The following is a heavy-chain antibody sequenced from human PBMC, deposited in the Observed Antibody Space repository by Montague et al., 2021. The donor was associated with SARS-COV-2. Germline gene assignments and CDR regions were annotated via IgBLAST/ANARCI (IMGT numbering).Heavy chain of an antibody. CDR3: ARDGIAAAGKYYYYGMDV. CDR2: IKQDGSEK. D-gene: IGHD6-13*01. J-gene: IGHJ6*02. CDR1: GFTFSSYW. Sequence: SLGLSCAASGFTFSSYWMSWVRQAPGKGLEWVANIKQDGSEKYYVDSVKGRFTISRDNAKNSLYLQMNSLRAEDTAVYYCARDGIAAAGKYYYYGMDVWGQGTTVTVSS. V-gene: IGHV3-7*01.